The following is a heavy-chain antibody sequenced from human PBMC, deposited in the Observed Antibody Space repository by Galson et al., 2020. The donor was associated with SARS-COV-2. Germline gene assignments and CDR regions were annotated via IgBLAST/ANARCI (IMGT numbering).Heavy chain of an antibody. CDR1: GGTFSNYA. CDR3: ARSVTSYYGMDV. CDR2: IIPIFGTA. D-gene: IGHD4-4*01. Sequence: SVKVSCKASGGTFSNYAISWVRQAPGQGLEWMGGIIPIFGTANYAQKFQGRVTITADESTSTAYMELSSLRSEDTAVYYCARSVTSYYGMDVWGQGTTVTVSS. J-gene: IGHJ6*02. V-gene: IGHV1-69*13.